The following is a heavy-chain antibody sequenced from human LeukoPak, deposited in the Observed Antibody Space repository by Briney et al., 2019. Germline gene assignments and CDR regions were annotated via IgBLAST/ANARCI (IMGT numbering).Heavy chain of an antibody. D-gene: IGHD7-27*01. CDR1: GGSINYYY. Sequence: PSETLSLTCTVSGGSINYYYWMWIRQPPGKGLEWIGYIYYSGGTHYNPSLKSRVTMLVDTSKNQFSLKLNSVTAADTAVYFCARRANWENYFDSWGQGTLVTVSS. V-gene: IGHV4-59*01. CDR3: ARRANWENYFDS. CDR2: IYYSGGT. J-gene: IGHJ4*02.